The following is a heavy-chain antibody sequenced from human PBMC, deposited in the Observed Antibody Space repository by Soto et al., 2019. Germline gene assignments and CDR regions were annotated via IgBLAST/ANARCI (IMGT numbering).Heavy chain of an antibody. CDR3: ARYYDSSGPFDY. Sequence: GASVKVSCKASGYTFTSYGISWVRQAPGQGLEWMGWISAYNGNTNYAQKLQGRVTMTTDTSTSTAYVELRSLRSDDTAVYYCARYYDSSGPFDYWGQGTLVTVSS. CDR2: ISAYNGNT. V-gene: IGHV1-18*04. CDR1: GYTFTSYG. D-gene: IGHD3-22*01. J-gene: IGHJ4*02.